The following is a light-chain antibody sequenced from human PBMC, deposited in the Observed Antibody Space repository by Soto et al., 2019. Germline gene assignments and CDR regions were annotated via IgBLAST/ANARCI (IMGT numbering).Light chain of an antibody. J-gene: IGKJ4*01. CDR3: LQYNSYPFT. CDR2: KAS. CDR1: QSISSW. V-gene: IGKV1-5*03. Sequence: EIQMTPSPSILSASVGDRVTITCRASQSISSWLAWYQQKPGKAPNLLIHKASHLESGVPSRFSGSGSGTEFTLTISSLQPDDFATYYCLQYNSYPFTFGGGTKVDIK.